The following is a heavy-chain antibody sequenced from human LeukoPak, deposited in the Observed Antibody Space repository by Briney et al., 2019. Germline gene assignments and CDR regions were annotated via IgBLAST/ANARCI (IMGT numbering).Heavy chain of an antibody. J-gene: IGHJ4*02. D-gene: IGHD5-24*01. CDR3: ARDSGMRWLQLGWADY. V-gene: IGHV1-18*01. CDR1: GYTFTSYG. CDR2: ISAYNGNT. Sequence: ASVKVSCKASGYTFTSYGISWVRQAPGQGLEWMGWISAYNGNTNYAQELQGRVTMTTDTSTSTAYMELRSLRSDDTAVYYCARDSGMRWLQLGWADYWGQGTLVTVSS.